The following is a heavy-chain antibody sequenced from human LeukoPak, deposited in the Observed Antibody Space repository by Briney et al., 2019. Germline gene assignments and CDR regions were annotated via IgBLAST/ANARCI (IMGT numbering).Heavy chain of an antibody. J-gene: IGHJ4*02. Sequence: PSETLSLTCTVSGGSISSYYWSWIRQPAGKGLEWIGRIYTSGTTNHNPSLMSRVTMSVDTSKSQFSLKLTSVTAADTAVYYCARGTGTTNFDYWGQGTLVTVSS. V-gene: IGHV4-4*07. CDR2: IYTSGTT. D-gene: IGHD1-7*01. CDR1: GGSISSYY. CDR3: ARGTGTTNFDY.